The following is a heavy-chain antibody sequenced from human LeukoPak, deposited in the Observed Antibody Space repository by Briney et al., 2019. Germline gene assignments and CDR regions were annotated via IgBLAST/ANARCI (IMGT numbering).Heavy chain of an antibody. Sequence: PGGSLRLSCAASGFTLSSYSMNWVRQAPGKGLEWVSSISSSSSYIYYADSVKGRFTISRDNAKNSLYLQMNSLRAEDTAVYYCARDSPYYYDSSGYYGGGAFDIWGQGTMVTVSS. J-gene: IGHJ3*02. CDR3: ARDSPYYYDSSGYYGGGAFDI. D-gene: IGHD3-22*01. V-gene: IGHV3-21*01. CDR1: GFTLSSYS. CDR2: ISSSSSYI.